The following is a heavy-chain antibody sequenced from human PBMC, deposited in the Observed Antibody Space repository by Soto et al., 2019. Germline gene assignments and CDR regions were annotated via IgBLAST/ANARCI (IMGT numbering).Heavy chain of an antibody. D-gene: IGHD6-25*01. CDR1: GYTFTTYD. V-gene: IGHV1-8*01. Sequence: ASVKVSCKASGYTFTTYDISWVRQATGQGLEWMGWMNPYSGNPGYAQKFQGRVTVTRNTSISTVYMELSGLRPVDTAVYDCARRKERSGPHYFDYWGQGSQVTVS. CDR3: ARRKERSGPHYFDY. J-gene: IGHJ4*02. CDR2: MNPYSGNP.